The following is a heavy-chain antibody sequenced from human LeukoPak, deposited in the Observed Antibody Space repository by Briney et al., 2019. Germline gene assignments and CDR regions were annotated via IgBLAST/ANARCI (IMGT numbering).Heavy chain of an antibody. D-gene: IGHD3-9*01. CDR2: IRSKAYGGTT. Sequence: PGGSLRLSCTASGFTFGDYAMIWFRQAPGKGLEWVGFIRSKAYGGTTEYAASVKGRFTISRDDSKSIAYLQMNSLKTEDTAVYYCTRWGILTGFWGNHAFDIWGQGTMVTVSS. CDR1: GFTFGDYA. J-gene: IGHJ3*02. CDR3: TRWGILTGFWGNHAFDI. V-gene: IGHV3-49*03.